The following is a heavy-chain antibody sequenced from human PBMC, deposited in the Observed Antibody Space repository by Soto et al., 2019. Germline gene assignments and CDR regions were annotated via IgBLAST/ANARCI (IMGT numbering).Heavy chain of an antibody. CDR3: ARVWAVPYYCDY. CDR2: INPSGGST. CDR1: GYTFTSYY. J-gene: IGHJ4*02. D-gene: IGHD3-16*01. V-gene: IGHV1-46*01. Sequence: QVQLVQSGAEVKKPGASVKVSCKASGYTFTSYYMHWVRQAPGQGLEWMGIINPSGGSTSYAKKFQGRVTMTRDRSTSTVYMELSSLRSEDTAVYYCARVWAVPYYCDYWGQGTLVTVSS.